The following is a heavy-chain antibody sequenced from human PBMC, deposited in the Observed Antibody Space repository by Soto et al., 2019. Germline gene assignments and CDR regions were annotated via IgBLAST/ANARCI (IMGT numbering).Heavy chain of an antibody. Sequence: QVQLVESGGGVVQPGRSLRLSCAASGFTFSSYGMHWVRQAPGKGLEWVAVIWYDGSNKYYADYVKGRFTISRDNSKNTLYLQMNSLRAEDTAVYYCARDHARRKLGNWYFDLWGRGTLVTVSS. CDR2: IWYDGSNK. D-gene: IGHD7-27*01. V-gene: IGHV3-33*01. CDR1: GFTFSSYG. CDR3: ARDHARRKLGNWYFDL. J-gene: IGHJ2*01.